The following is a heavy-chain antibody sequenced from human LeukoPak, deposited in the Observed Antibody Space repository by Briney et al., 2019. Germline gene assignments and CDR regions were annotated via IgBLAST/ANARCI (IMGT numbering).Heavy chain of an antibody. CDR1: GGSFSGYY. Sequence: SETLSLTCAVYGGSFSGYYWSWIRQPPGKGLEWIGEINHSGSTNYNPSLKSRVTISVDTSKNQFSLKLSSVTAADTAVYYCARGDYSNYGCFDYWGQGTLVTVSS. V-gene: IGHV4-34*01. D-gene: IGHD4-11*01. CDR3: ARGDYSNYGCFDY. CDR2: INHSGST. J-gene: IGHJ4*02.